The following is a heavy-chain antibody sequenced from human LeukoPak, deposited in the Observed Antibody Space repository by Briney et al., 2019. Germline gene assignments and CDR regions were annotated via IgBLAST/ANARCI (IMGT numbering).Heavy chain of an antibody. D-gene: IGHD3-22*01. CDR2: IIPIFGTA. J-gene: IGHJ5*02. V-gene: IGHV1-69*05. CDR3: ARVRLGYYYDSSGYYHRWFDP. Sequence: SVKVSCKASGGTFSSYAISWVRQAPGQGLEWMGGIIPIFGTANYAQKFQGRVTITTDESTSTAYMELSSLRSEDTAVYYCARVRLGYYYDSSGYYHRWFDPWGQGTLVTVSS. CDR1: GGTFSSYA.